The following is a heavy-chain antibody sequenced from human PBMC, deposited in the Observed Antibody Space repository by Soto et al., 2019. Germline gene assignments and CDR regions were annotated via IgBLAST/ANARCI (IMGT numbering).Heavy chain of an antibody. CDR2: ITQDGSEK. Sequence: GGSLRLSCSASGFTFSSYAMHWVRQAPGKGLEWVADITQDGSEKYYIDSVKGRFTISRDNAKNSLYLQMNSLRAEDTAVYICAKDTDTDGWILDYWGQGTLVTVSS. J-gene: IGHJ4*01. CDR3: AKDTDTDGWILDY. D-gene: IGHD6-19*01. V-gene: IGHV3-7*01. CDR1: GFTFSSYA.